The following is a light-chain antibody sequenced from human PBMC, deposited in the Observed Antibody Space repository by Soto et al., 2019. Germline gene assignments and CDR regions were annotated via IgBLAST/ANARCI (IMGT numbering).Light chain of an antibody. CDR3: QQYATSPLT. CDR2: GAS. J-gene: IGKJ4*01. Sequence: DILFTQSPGTLSLSPGERAALSCGASQSLSNNFLAWYQQKPGKAPRLLISGASSRDTGIPDRFSGMWSGTDFTLPLTRVEPEDFEVYSCQQYATSPLTFGGGTKVDIK. CDR1: QSLSNNF. V-gene: IGKV3-20*01.